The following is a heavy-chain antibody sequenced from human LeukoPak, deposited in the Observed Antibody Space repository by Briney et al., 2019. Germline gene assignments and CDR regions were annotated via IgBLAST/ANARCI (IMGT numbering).Heavy chain of an antibody. D-gene: IGHD3-22*01. J-gene: IGHJ4*02. CDR1: GFTFGDYA. CDR2: IKSKTDGGTT. V-gene: IGHV3-15*01. CDR3: TTGIEGQYDSSGYPDY. Sequence: GGSLRLSCTASGFTFGDYAMSWFRQAPGKGLEWVGRIKSKTDGGTTNYAAPVKGRFTISRDDSKNTLYLQMNSLKTEDTAVYYCTTGIEGQYDSSGYPDYWGQGTLVTVSS.